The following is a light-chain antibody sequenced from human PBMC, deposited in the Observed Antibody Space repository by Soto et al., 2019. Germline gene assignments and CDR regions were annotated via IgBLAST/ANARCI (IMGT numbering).Light chain of an antibody. CDR1: QSISSW. J-gene: IGKJ1*01. CDR2: DVS. Sequence: DIHMTQSPSTLSASVGYRVTITCRXSQSISSWLAWYQQKPGKAPNLLIYDVSNLESGVPSRFSGSGSGTEFTLTISSLQADDFATYYCQQYNSYSPWTFGQGTKVDI. V-gene: IGKV1-5*01. CDR3: QQYNSYSPWT.